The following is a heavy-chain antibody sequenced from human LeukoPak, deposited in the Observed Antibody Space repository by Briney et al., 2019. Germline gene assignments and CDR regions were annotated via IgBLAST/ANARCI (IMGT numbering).Heavy chain of an antibody. CDR3: ATGRTGTSRDNFDY. CDR1: GFTFSGYG. V-gene: IGHV3-30*03. D-gene: IGHD1/OR15-1a*01. CDR2: ISYDGTNQ. Sequence: GGSLRLSCAASGFTFSGYGMHWVRQAPGQGLEWVAVISYDGTNQYYADSVKDRFTISRDNSKNTLYLQMNGLRVEDTAIYYCATGRTGTSRDNFDYWGQGTLVTVSS. J-gene: IGHJ4*02.